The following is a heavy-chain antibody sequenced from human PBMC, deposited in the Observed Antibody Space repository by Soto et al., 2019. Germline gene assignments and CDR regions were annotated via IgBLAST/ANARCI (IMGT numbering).Heavy chain of an antibody. CDR1: GDSVSSNSAA. D-gene: IGHD1-20*01. J-gene: IGHJ6*02. Sequence: SQALSRTCAISGDSVSSNSAAWNWIRQSPSRGLEWLGRTYYRSKWYNDYAVSVKSRITINPDTSKNQFSLQLNSVTPEDTAVYYCARDLGTYNFASSTYYYYGLAVCGQRTTVIGS. CDR2: TYYRSKWYN. CDR3: ARDLGTYNFASSTYYYYGLAV. V-gene: IGHV6-1*01.